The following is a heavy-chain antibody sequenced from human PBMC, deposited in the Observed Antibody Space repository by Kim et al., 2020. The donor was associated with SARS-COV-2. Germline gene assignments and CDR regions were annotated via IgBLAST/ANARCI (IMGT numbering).Heavy chain of an antibody. CDR1: GFTFSSYG. V-gene: IGHV3-30*18. Sequence: GGSLRLSCAASGFTFSSYGMHWVRQAPGKGLEWVAVISYDGSNKYYADSVKGRFTISRDNSKNTLYLQMNSLRAEDTAVYYCAKGSLSLGDGRDYWGQGTLVTVSS. D-gene: IGHD2-15*01. CDR2: ISYDGSNK. J-gene: IGHJ4*02. CDR3: AKGSLSLGDGRDY.